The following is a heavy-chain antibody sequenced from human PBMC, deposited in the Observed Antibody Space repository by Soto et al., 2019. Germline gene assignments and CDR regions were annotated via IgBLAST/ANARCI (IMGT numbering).Heavy chain of an antibody. CDR2: ISGSGGST. Sequence: QSGGSLSLSCAASGFTFSSYAMSWVRQAPGKGLEWVSAISGSGGSTYYADSVKGRFTISRDNSKNTLYLQMNSLRAEDTAVYYCAKDHLGELSLYSDHWGQGTLVTVSS. D-gene: IGHD3-16*02. J-gene: IGHJ4*02. CDR3: AKDHLGELSLYSDH. V-gene: IGHV3-23*01. CDR1: GFTFSSYA.